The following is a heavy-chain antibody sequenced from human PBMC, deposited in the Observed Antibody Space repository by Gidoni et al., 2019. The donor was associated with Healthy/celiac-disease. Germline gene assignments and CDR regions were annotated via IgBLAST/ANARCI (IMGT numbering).Heavy chain of an antibody. CDR3: ARDPHAQAWFGELVDP. CDR1: GYTFPSYY. Sequence: QVQLVQSGAEVKKPGASVKVSCKASGYTFPSYYMHWVRQAPGQGLEWMGIINPSGGSTSYAQKFQGRVTMTRDTSTSTVYMELSSLRSEDTAVYYCARDPHAQAWFGELVDPWGQGTLVTVSS. V-gene: IGHV1-46*01. D-gene: IGHD3-10*01. CDR2: INPSGGST. J-gene: IGHJ5*02.